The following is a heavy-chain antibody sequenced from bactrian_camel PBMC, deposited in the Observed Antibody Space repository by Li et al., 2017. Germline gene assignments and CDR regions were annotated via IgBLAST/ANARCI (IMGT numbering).Heavy chain of an antibody. J-gene: IGHJ4*01. Sequence: HVQLVESGGGSVQAGGSLELSCEFETTPARYSTACMAWFRQGEGKEREAVAGIWSSSTYPEDPVKGRFTVSQDNGKNTLSLQMTALKPEDTAMYYSAADYWQPRCPDEYNYWGQGTQVTVS. V-gene: IGHV3S55*01. D-gene: IGHD3*01. CDR1: PARYSTAC. CDR3: AADYWQPRCPDEYNY. CDR2: IWSSST.